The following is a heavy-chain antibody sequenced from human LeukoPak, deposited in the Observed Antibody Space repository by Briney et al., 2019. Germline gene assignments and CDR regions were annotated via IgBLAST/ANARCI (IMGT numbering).Heavy chain of an antibody. CDR1: GFTFSGYA. CDR3: ARGAYSRYFDY. Sequence: PGGSLRLSCAASGFTFSGYAMSWVRQAPGKGLEWVSAISYSGGSTYYADSLKGRFTISRDNSKNTLYLQMNSLRAEDTAVYYCARGAYSRYFDYWGQGTLLTVSS. J-gene: IGHJ4*02. CDR2: ISYSGGST. D-gene: IGHD6-13*01. V-gene: IGHV3-23*01.